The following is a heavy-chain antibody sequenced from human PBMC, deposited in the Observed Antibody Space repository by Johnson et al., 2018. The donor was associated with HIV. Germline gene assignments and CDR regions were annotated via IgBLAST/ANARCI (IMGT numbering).Heavy chain of an antibody. D-gene: IGHD5-12*01. CDR3: ASGDDDGF. J-gene: IGHJ3*01. V-gene: IGHV3-30*14. Sequence: QVQLVESGGGVVQPGRSLRLSCAASGFTFSNYPMHWVRQAPGKGLAWVAVISFDGSNKFYADSVKGRFTISRDNSKNTLYLQMNSLRAEDTAVYFCASGDDDGFWGQGTKVTVSS. CDR1: GFTFSNYP. CDR2: ISFDGSNK.